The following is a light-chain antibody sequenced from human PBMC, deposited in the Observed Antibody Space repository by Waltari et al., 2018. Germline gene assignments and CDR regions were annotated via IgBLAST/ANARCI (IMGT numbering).Light chain of an antibody. V-gene: IGLV1-47*01. CDR2: RSN. Sequence: QSVLTQPPSASGTPGQRVTISCSGSSSPIGNTFVTWYLQLPGMAPKLLIYRSNQRPSGVPDRFSGSKSGTTASLAISGLRSEDEADYYCAAWDDSLSLYVFGTGTKVTVL. CDR3: AAWDDSLSLYV. CDR1: SSPIGNTF. J-gene: IGLJ1*01.